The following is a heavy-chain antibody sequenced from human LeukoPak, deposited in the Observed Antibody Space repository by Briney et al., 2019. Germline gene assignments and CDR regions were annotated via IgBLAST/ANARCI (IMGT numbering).Heavy chain of an antibody. J-gene: IGHJ5*02. CDR3: AKQSKSSSGNWFDP. D-gene: IGHD6-6*01. V-gene: IGHV3-33*06. CDR2: IWYDGSYK. Sequence: GSSLRLSCAASGFTFSSYAMHWVRQAPGKGLEWVAVIWYDGSYKYYGDSVKGRFTISRDNSKNTLSLQMNSLRAEDTGVYYCAKQSKSSSGNWFDPWGQGTLVTVSS. CDR1: GFTFSSYA.